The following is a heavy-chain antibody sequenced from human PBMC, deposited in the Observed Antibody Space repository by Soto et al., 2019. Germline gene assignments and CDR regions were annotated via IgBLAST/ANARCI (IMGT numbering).Heavy chain of an antibody. J-gene: IGHJ4*02. CDR3: AKGDSSGYYPWD. CDR2: ISGSGGST. Sequence: PGGSMRLSCAASGFNFSSYAMSWVRQAPGKGLEWVSAISGSGGSTYYADSVKGRFTISRDNSKNTLYLQMNSLRAEDTAVYYCAKGDSSGYYPWDWGQGTLVTVSS. V-gene: IGHV3-23*01. CDR1: GFNFSSYA. D-gene: IGHD3-22*01.